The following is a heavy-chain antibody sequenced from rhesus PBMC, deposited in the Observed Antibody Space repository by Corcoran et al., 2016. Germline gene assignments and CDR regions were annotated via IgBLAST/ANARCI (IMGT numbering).Heavy chain of an antibody. Sequence: EVQLVESGGGLVQPGGSLRLSCAAPGFTSGNSDLIWIRQAPGKGLEWVSSISSGGSIYYSDSVKGRFTISRDNGKNTLYLQMSSLRVEDTAVYYCANTLEYCTGSGCYGLDSWGQGVVVTVSS. V-gene: IGHV3S43*01. J-gene: IGHJ6*01. CDR3: ANTLEYCTGSGCYGLDS. CDR1: GFTSGNSD. D-gene: IGHD2-21*01. CDR2: ISSGGSI.